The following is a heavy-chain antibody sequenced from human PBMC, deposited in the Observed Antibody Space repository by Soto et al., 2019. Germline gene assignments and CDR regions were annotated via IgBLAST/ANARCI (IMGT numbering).Heavy chain of an antibody. CDR3: ARAPVVVVVAAKAYYYYGMDV. CDR1: GGTFSSYA. V-gene: IGHV1-69*13. D-gene: IGHD2-15*01. J-gene: IGHJ6*02. CDR2: IIPIFGTA. Sequence: SVKVSCKASGGTFSSYAISWVRQAPGQGLEWMGGIIPIFGTANYAQKFQGRVTITADESTSTAYMELSSLRSEDTAVYYCARAPVVVVVAAKAYYYYGMDVCGQGTPVTVS.